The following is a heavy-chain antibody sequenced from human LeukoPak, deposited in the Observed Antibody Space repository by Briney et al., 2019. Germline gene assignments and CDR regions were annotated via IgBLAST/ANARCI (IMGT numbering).Heavy chain of an antibody. J-gene: IGHJ4*02. Sequence: PSETLSLTCAVYGGAFSGYYWSWIRQPPGKGLEWIGEINHSGSTNYNPSLKSRVTISVDTSKNQFSLKLSSVTAADTAVYYCAREEPNYYDTSPYYWGQGTLVTVSS. D-gene: IGHD3-22*01. CDR3: AREEPNYYDTSPYY. CDR2: INHSGST. CDR1: GGAFSGYY. V-gene: IGHV4-34*01.